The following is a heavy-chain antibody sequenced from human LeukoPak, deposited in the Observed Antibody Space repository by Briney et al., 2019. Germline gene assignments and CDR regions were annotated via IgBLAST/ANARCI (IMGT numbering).Heavy chain of an antibody. J-gene: IGHJ4*02. D-gene: IGHD3-10*01. CDR1: GGTFTSYA. CDR3: ARDEGWFGELSLPTF. Sequence: ASVKVSCKASGGTFTSYAFIWVRQAPGQGLEWMGGIIPIFDTTNYAQKFQGRVTITADDSTSTVYMDLSSLRSDDTAVYYCARDEGWFGELSLPTFWGQGTLVTVSS. CDR2: IIPIFDTT. V-gene: IGHV1-69*13.